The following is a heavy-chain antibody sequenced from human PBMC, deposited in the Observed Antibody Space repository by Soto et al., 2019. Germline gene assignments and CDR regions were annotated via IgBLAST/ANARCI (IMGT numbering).Heavy chain of an antibody. Sequence: GGSLRLSCAASVFTFSSYAMHWVRQSPGKGLEWVAVISYDGSNKYYADSVKGRFTISRDNYKNTLYLQMNSLRAEDTAVYYCQSRTSVYSSGLYLGWVGYYYYGMDVWAKGQRSPSP. D-gene: IGHD6-19*01. CDR2: ISYDGSNK. CDR3: QSRTSVYSSGLYLGWVGYYYYGMDV. CDR1: VFTFSSYA. V-gene: IGHV3-30-3*01. J-gene: IGHJ6*02.